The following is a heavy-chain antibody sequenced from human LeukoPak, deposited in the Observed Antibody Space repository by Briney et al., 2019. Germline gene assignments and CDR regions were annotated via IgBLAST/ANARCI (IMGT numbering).Heavy chain of an antibody. CDR3: ARSRGYCSSTSCPNWFDP. V-gene: IGHV4-31*03. J-gene: IGHJ5*02. D-gene: IGHD2-2*01. CDR1: GGSISSGGYY. Sequence: SQTLSLTCTVSGGSISSGGYYWSWIRQHPGKGLEWIGYIYYNGSTYYNPSLKSRVTISVDTSKNQFSLKLSSVTAADTAVYYCARSRGYCSSTSCPNWFDPWGQGTLVTVSS. CDR2: IYYNGST.